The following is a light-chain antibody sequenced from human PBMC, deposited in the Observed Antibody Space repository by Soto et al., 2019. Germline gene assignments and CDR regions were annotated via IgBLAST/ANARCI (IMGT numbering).Light chain of an antibody. J-gene: IGLJ1*01. CDR2: EVR. CDR1: MRDVGAYNL. Sequence: LTQPASVSGSAGQSITISCSGTMRDVGAYNLVSWYQQHPGTAPKLIIYEVRNRPSGISSRFSGSRSGNTASLTISGLQAEDEADYYCCSYAGSFYVFGTGTKVTVL. V-gene: IGLV2-14*01. CDR3: CSYAGSFYV.